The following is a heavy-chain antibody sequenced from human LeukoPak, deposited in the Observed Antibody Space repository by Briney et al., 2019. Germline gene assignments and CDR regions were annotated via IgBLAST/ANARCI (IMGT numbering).Heavy chain of an antibody. J-gene: IGHJ5*02. V-gene: IGHV4-39*01. CDR2: IYYSGST. CDR1: GGSISSSSYY. CDR3: ARHRQKPRYCSSTSCYGWFDP. D-gene: IGHD2-2*01. Sequence: PSETLSLTCTVSGGSISSSSYYWGWIRQPPGKGLEWIGSIYYSGSTYYNPSLKSRVTITVDTSKNQFSLKLSSVTAADTAVYYCARHRQKPRYCSSTSCYGWFDPWGQGTLVTVSS.